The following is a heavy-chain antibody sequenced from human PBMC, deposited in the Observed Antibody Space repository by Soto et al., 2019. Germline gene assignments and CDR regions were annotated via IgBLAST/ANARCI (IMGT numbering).Heavy chain of an antibody. CDR3: ARVTGRYYYGMDV. CDR1: GGSMNTYY. CDR2: IYYSGST. Sequence: SETLSLTCTVSGGSMNTYYWGWFRQPPGKGLEWVGYIYYSGSTTYSPSLKSRVTISVDTSKNQFSLKLSSVTAADTAVYYCARVTGRYYYGMDVWGQGTTVTVSS. J-gene: IGHJ6*02. V-gene: IGHV4-59*12.